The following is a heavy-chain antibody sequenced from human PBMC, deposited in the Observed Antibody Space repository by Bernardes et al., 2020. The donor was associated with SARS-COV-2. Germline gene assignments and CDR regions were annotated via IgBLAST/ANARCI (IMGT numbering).Heavy chain of an antibody. CDR2: ISGYNGNT. J-gene: IGHJ6*02. CDR1: GYTFTSYA. V-gene: IGHV1-18*01. Sequence: AGVKVSCKTSGYTFTSYAISWVRQAPGQGLEWMGWISGYNGNTKYAQNLQGRVTLTTDTSTTTAYMEVRSLRSDDTAVYYCARDILYAMDVWGQGTTVTVSS. D-gene: IGHD2-21*01. CDR3: ARDILYAMDV.